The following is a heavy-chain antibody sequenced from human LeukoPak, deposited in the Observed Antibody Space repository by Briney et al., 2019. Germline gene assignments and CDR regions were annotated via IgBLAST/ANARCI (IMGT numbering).Heavy chain of an antibody. D-gene: IGHD2-2*01. J-gene: IGHJ4*02. CDR2: IIPIFGTA. CDR3: AEGIREGEGYCSSTGCYARLDY. CDR1: GTTFSVHA. V-gene: IGHV1-69*05. Sequence: SVKVSCKASGTTFSVHAFSWVRQAPGQGLEWMGGIIPIFGTANYAQKFQGRVTITTDESTSTAYMELSSLRSEDTAVYYCAEGIREGEGYCSSTGCYARLDYWGQGTLVTVSS.